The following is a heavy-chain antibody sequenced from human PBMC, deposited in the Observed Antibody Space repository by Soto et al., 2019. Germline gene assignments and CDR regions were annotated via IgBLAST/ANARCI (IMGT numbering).Heavy chain of an antibody. V-gene: IGHV1-18*04. Sequence: QVQLVQSGPEVKKPGASVQVSCKASGYTFNTYGISWVLQAPGQGLEWMGWISGYNGNTNYAQNLQDIVTLTIDTSTSTAYMELRSLRSDDTALYYCARAVPLDYWGQGTLVTVSS. CDR3: ARAVPLDY. CDR2: ISGYNGNT. J-gene: IGHJ4*02. D-gene: IGHD6-19*01. CDR1: GYTFNTYG.